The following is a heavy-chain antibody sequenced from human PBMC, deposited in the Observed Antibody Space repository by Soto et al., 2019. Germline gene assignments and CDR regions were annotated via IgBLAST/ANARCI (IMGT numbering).Heavy chain of an antibody. V-gene: IGHV4-31*02. CDR1: GGSISSLNDY. J-gene: IGHJ5*02. CDR3: AREVSWTGALDH. D-gene: IGHD2-8*02. CDR2: IFDSGTA. Sequence: SETLSLTCKISGGSISSLNDYWSWIRQSPGEGLEWIGYIFDSGTAHYNPSLKGRVRISGDTSQSQFSLTIQSVTVADTAVYYCAREVSWTGALDHWGQGILVTVSS.